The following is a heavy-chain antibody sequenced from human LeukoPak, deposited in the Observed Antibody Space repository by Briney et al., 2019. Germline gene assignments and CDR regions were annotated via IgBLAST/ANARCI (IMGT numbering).Heavy chain of an antibody. Sequence: PSETLSLTCTVSGGSISSYYWSWIRQPPGKGLEWIGYIYYSGSTNYNPSLKSRVTISVDTSKNQFSLKLSSVTAADTAVYYRARVSSGYYPNWFDPWGQGTLVTVSS. CDR2: IYYSGST. J-gene: IGHJ5*02. D-gene: IGHD3-22*01. CDR1: GGSISSYY. CDR3: ARVSSGYYPNWFDP. V-gene: IGHV4-59*01.